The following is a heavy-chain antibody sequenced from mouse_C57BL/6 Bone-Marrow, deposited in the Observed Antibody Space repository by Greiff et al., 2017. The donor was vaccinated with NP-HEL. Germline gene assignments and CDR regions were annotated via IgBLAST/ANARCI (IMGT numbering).Heavy chain of an antibody. Sequence: EVMLVESGGGLVQPKGSLKLSCAASGFSFNTYAMNWVRQAPGKGLEWVARIRSKSNNYATYYADSVKDRFTISRDDSESMLYLQMNNLKTEDTAMYYCVRLPIYYYGRDYAMDYWGQGTSVTVSS. D-gene: IGHD1-1*01. CDR1: GFSFNTYA. J-gene: IGHJ4*01. CDR3: VRLPIYYYGRDYAMDY. CDR2: IRSKSNNYAT. V-gene: IGHV10-1*01.